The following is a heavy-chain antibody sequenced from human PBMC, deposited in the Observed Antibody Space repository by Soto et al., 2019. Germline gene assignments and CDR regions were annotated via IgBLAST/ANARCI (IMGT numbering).Heavy chain of an antibody. CDR1: GFTFSSYG. D-gene: IGHD5-18*01. CDR2: ISYDGSNK. V-gene: IGHV3-30*18. Sequence: GGSLRLSCAASGFTFSSYGMHWVRQAPGKGLEWVAVISYDGSNKYYADSVKGRFTISRDNSKNTLYLQMNSLRAEDTAVYYCAKDQDTAMVRRHYYYGMDVWGQGTTVTVSS. J-gene: IGHJ6*02. CDR3: AKDQDTAMVRRHYYYGMDV.